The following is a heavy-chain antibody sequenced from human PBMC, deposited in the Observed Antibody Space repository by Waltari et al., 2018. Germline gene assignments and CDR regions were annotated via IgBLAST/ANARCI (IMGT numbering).Heavy chain of an antibody. V-gene: IGHV4-59*01. CDR3: ARTPREYCGGDCYPTDYYYYMDV. J-gene: IGHJ6*03. Sequence: QVQLQESGPGLVKPSETLSLTCTVSGGSISSYYWSWIRQPPGKGLEWIGYIYYSGSTNYNPSLKSRVTISVDTSKNQFSLKLSSVTAADTAVYYCARTPREYCGGDCYPTDYYYYMDVWGKGTTVTVSS. D-gene: IGHD2-21*01. CDR2: IYYSGST. CDR1: GGSISSYY.